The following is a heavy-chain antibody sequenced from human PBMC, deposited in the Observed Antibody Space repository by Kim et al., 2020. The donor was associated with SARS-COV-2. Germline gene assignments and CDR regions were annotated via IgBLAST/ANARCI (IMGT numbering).Heavy chain of an antibody. CDR2: IYYSGST. V-gene: IGHV4-31*03. CDR1: GGSISSGGYY. D-gene: IGHD1-1*01. CDR3: ARDRNGDYHDY. Sequence: SETLSLTCTVSGGSISSGGYYWSWIRQHPGKGLEWIGYIYYSGSTYYNPSLKSRVTISVDTSKNQFSLKLSSVTAADTAVYYCARDRNGDYHDYWGQGTLVTVSS. J-gene: IGHJ4*02.